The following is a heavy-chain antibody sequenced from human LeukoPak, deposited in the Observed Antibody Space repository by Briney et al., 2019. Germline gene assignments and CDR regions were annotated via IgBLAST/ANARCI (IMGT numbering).Heavy chain of an antibody. CDR2: INPNSGGT. D-gene: IGHD3-3*01. Sequence: GASVKVSCKASGYTFTGYYMHWVRQAPGQGLEWMGWINPNSGGTNYAQKFQGRVTMTRDTSISTAYMELSRLRSDDTAVYYCARVAETVITIFGVVMDYWGQGTLVTVSS. CDR3: ARVAETVITIFGVVMDY. J-gene: IGHJ4*02. V-gene: IGHV1-2*02. CDR1: GYTFTGYY.